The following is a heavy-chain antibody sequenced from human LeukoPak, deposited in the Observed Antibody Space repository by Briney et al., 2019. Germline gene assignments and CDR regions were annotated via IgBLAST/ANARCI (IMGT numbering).Heavy chain of an antibody. J-gene: IGHJ4*02. V-gene: IGHV3-66*02. D-gene: IGHD6-13*01. CDR1: GFTVSSNY. CDR2: IYSGGST. Sequence: PGGSLRLSCAASGFTVSSNYMSWVRQAPGKGLEWVSVIYSGGSTYYADSVKGRFTISRDNSKNTLYLQMNRLRAEDTAVYYCARDSSSWHWGAYFDYSGQGTLVTVSS. CDR3: ARDSSSWHWGAYFDY.